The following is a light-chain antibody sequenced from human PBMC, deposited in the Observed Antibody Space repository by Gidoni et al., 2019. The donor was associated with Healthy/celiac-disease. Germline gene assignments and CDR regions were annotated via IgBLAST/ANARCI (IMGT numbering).Light chain of an antibody. Sequence: DIQMTHSPSSLSASVGDRVTITCRASQGISNYLAWYQQKPGKVPKLLIYAASTLQSGVPSRFSGSGYGTDFTLTISSLQPEDVATYYCQKYNSAPLTFGGGTKVEIK. CDR2: AAS. CDR3: QKYNSAPLT. CDR1: QGISNY. J-gene: IGKJ4*01. V-gene: IGKV1-27*01.